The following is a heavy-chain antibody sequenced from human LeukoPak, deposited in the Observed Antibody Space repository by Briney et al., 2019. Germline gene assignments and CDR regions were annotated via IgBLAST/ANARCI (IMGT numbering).Heavy chain of an antibody. Sequence: ASVKVSCKASGYTFTSYGISWVRQAPGQGLEWMGWISACNGNTNYAQKLQGRVTMTTDTSTSTAYMELRSLRSDDTAVYYCARDKLSYSSSWYGLDYYYGMDVWGQGTTVTVSS. V-gene: IGHV1-18*01. CDR1: GYTFTSYG. J-gene: IGHJ6*02. D-gene: IGHD6-13*01. CDR3: ARDKLSYSSSWYGLDYYYGMDV. CDR2: ISACNGNT.